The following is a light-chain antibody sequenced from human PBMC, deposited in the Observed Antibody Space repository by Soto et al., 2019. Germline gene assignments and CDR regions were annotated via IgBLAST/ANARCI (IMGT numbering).Light chain of an antibody. CDR1: QSVNIY. J-gene: IGKJ3*01. Sequence: EIVLPQSPATLSLSPGERATLSCRASQSVNIYLAWYQQKPGQAPRLLINNAFKRATGIPARFSGSGSGTDFTLTISSLDPEDFAVYYCQQRNNWPSTTFGPGTKVDIK. CDR3: QQRNNWPSTT. CDR2: NAF. V-gene: IGKV3-11*01.